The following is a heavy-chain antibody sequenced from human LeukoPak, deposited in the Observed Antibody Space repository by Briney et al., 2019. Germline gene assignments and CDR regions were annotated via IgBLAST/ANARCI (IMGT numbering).Heavy chain of an antibody. CDR3: ARGQVIAVAGILDY. Sequence: SGGSLRLSCAASGFTFSSHGMHWVRQAPGKGLEWVAVIWYDGSNKYYADSVKGRFTISRDNSKNTPYLQMNSLRAEDTAVYYCARGQVIAVAGILDYWGQGTLVTVSS. V-gene: IGHV3-33*01. CDR1: GFTFSSHG. J-gene: IGHJ4*02. CDR2: IWYDGSNK. D-gene: IGHD6-19*01.